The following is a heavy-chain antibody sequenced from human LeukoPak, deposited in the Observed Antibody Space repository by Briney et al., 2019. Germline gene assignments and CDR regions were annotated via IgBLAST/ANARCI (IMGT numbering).Heavy chain of an antibody. V-gene: IGHV3-9*01. CDR2: ISWNSGSI. CDR1: GFTFEDYA. Sequence: GGSLRLSCAASGFTFEDYAMHWVRQAPGKGLEWVSGISWNSGSIGYGDSVKGRFTISRENAKNSLYLQMNSLRAEDTALYYCSKDSKEYCYGMDVWGQGTTVTVSS. CDR3: SKDSKEYCYGMDV. J-gene: IGHJ6*02.